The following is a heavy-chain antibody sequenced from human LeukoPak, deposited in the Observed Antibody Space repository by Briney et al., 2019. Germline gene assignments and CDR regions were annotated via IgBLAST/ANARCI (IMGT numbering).Heavy chain of an antibody. Sequence: GESLKISCKGSGYSFTTYWIGWVRQMPGKGLEWMGIIYPGDSDSRYSPSFQGQVTISADKSINTAYLQWSSLKASDTAIYYCARQALGGYNDYWGQRTLVTVSS. CDR1: GYSFTTYW. CDR2: IYPGDSDS. CDR3: ARQALGGYNDY. V-gene: IGHV5-51*01. D-gene: IGHD5-24*01. J-gene: IGHJ4*02.